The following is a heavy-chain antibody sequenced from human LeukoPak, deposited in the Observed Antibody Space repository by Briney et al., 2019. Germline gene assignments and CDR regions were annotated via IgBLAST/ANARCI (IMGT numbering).Heavy chain of an antibody. D-gene: IGHD3-22*01. CDR2: IIPIFATA. CDR1: GGTFSSYA. CDR3: ARGPITTRSHFDY. Sequence: SVKVSCKASGGTFSSYAISWVRQAPGQGLEWMGGIIPIFATANYAQKFQGRVTITADESTSTAYMELSSLRSEDTAVYYCARGPITTRSHFDYWGQGTLVTVSS. V-gene: IGHV1-69*13. J-gene: IGHJ4*02.